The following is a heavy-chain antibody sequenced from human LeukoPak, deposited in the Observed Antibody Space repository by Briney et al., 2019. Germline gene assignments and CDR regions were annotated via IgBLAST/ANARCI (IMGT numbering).Heavy chain of an antibody. V-gene: IGHV1-2*02. CDR2: TNPNSGDT. CDR3: ARQSSRWLVFDY. D-gene: IGHD6-19*01. CDR1: GYTFAAHY. J-gene: IGHJ4*02. Sequence: ASVKVSCKASGYTFAAHYMHWVRQAPGQGLEWMGWTNPNSGDTNYAQKFQGRVTMTRDTSISTAYMELSRLRSDDTAVYYCARQSSRWLVFDYWGQGTLVTVSS.